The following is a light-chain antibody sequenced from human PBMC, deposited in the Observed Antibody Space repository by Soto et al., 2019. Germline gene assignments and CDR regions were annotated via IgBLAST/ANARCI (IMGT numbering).Light chain of an antibody. CDR3: RSYTSSSLYV. J-gene: IGLJ1*01. CDR2: EVS. Sequence: QSALTQPASVSGSPGQSITISCTGTSSDVGGYNYVSWYQQHPGKAPKLMIYEVSNRPSGVSNRFSGSKSGNTASLTISGLQAEDEDDYYCRSYTSSSLYVFGTGTKLTVL. CDR1: SSDVGGYNY. V-gene: IGLV2-14*01.